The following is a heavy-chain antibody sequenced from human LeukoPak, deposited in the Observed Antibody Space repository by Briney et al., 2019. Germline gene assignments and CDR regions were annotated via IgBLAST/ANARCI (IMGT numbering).Heavy chain of an antibody. Sequence: PGRSLRLSCAASGFTFSSYGIHWVRQAPGKGLEWVAIIWYDGSNKYYADSVKGRFAISRDNSKNTLYLQMNSLRAEDTAVYYCARDLNYYGMDVWGQGTTVTVSS. CDR3: ARDLNYYGMDV. J-gene: IGHJ6*02. CDR1: GFTFSSYG. V-gene: IGHV3-33*01. CDR2: IWYDGSNK. D-gene: IGHD3-9*01.